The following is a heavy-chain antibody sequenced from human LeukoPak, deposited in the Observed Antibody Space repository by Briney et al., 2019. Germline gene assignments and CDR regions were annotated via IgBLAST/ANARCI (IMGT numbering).Heavy chain of an antibody. CDR3: ATSSVGMSSGYYRAFDY. D-gene: IGHD3-22*01. J-gene: IGHJ4*02. V-gene: IGHV4-34*01. CDR2: INHSGST. CDR1: GEPFSDFY. Sequence: PSETLSLTCAVSGEPFSDFYWSWIRQPPGKGLEWIGEINHSGSTYYNPSLKSRVTISVDTSKNQFSLKLSSVTAADTAVYYCATSSVGMSSGYYRAFDYWGQGTLVTVSS.